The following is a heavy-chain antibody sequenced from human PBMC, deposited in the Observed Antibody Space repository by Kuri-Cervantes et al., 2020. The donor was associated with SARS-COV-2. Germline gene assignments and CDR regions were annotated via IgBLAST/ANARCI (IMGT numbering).Heavy chain of an antibody. V-gene: IGHV4-59*11. CDR1: SGSIVSNHY. Sequence: SETLSLTCTVSSGSIVSNHYWSWIRQSPGKGLEWIGYIYYSGTTNYNPSLRSRLTMSVDTSKNQFSLRLSSVTAADTAVYYCAREVYGSGSYYVDYWGQGTLVTVSS. CDR3: AREVYGSGSYYVDY. CDR2: IYYSGTT. D-gene: IGHD3-10*01. J-gene: IGHJ4*02.